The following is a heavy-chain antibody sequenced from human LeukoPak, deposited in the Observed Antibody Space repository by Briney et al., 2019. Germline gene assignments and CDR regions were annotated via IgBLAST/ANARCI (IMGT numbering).Heavy chain of an antibody. CDR1: GFTFSSYA. CDR2: ISGSGGST. D-gene: IGHD3-22*01. Sequence: PGGSLRLSCAASGFTFSSYAMSWVRQAPGKGLEWVSAISGSGGSTYYADSVKGRLTISRDNSKNTLFLEMSSLRAEDTAVYYCAKQTRYDSPAGGRGFDYWGQGTLVTVSS. V-gene: IGHV3-23*01. J-gene: IGHJ4*02. CDR3: AKQTRYDSPAGGRGFDY.